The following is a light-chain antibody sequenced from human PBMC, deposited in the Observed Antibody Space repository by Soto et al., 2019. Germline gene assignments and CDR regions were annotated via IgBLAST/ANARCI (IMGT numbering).Light chain of an antibody. V-gene: IGKV1-39*01. J-gene: IGKJ3*01. CDR1: QSIINY. CDR3: QQSYNTPRT. CDR2: GAS. Sequence: DIQMTQSPSSLSASVGDRVTITCRASQSIINYLSWHQQKPGKAPKLLIYGASSLQSGVPSRFSGSASGTDFTLTISSLQPEDFATYYCQQSYNTPRTFGPGTKVEIK.